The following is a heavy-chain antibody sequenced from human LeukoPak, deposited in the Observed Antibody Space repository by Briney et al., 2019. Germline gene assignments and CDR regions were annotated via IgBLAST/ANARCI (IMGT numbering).Heavy chain of an antibody. J-gene: IGHJ6*04. D-gene: IGHD3-3*01. V-gene: IGHV3-64*01. CDR1: GFTFSSYA. CDR3: ARGTYYDFWSGHVCPDV. CDR2: ISSNGGST. Sequence: PGGSLRLSCAASGFTFSSYAMSWVRQAPGKGLEYVSAISSNGGSTYYANSVKGRFTISRDNSKNTLYLQMGSLRAEDMAVYYCARGTYYDFWSGHVCPDVWGKGTTVTVSS.